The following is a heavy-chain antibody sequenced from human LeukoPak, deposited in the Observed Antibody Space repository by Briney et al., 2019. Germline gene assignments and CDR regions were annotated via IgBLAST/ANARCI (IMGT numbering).Heavy chain of an antibody. CDR1: GFTFSSYS. V-gene: IGHV3-21*01. Sequence: GGSLRLSCAASGFTFSSYSMNWVRQAPGKGLEWVSSISSSSSYIYYADSVKGRFTISRDNAKNSLYLQMNGLRAEDTAVYYCARDMEYQLLFDYYYMDVWGKGTTVTVSS. CDR3: ARDMEYQLLFDYYYMDV. J-gene: IGHJ6*03. D-gene: IGHD2-2*01. CDR2: ISSSSSYI.